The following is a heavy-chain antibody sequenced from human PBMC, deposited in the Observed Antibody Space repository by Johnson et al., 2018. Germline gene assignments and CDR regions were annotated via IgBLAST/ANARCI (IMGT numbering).Heavy chain of an antibody. CDR3: AKDGRLLRYFDWAFIFQH. J-gene: IGHJ1*01. Sequence: VQLVQSGGGVVQPGRSLRLSCTASGITLSNYAMHWVRQAPGTGLEWVTIISYDGSNESYADSVTGRFTISKDNSKNTVYLQSNSLGAEDTAVYYCAKDGRLLRYFDWAFIFQHWGQGTLVTVSS. V-gene: IGHV3-30-3*01. D-gene: IGHD3-9*01. CDR1: GITLSNYA. CDR2: ISYDGSNE.